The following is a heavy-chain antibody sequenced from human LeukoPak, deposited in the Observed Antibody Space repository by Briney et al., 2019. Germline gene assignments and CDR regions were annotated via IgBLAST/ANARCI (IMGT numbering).Heavy chain of an antibody. CDR1: GYTLTELS. V-gene: IGHV1-24*01. J-gene: IGHJ4*02. CDR3: ARGTTVTTFLIY. Sequence: ASVKVSCKVSGYTLTELSMHWVRQAPGKGLEWMGGFDPEDGETIYAQKFQGRVTMTEDTSTDTAYMELSSLRSEDTAVYYCARGTTVTTFLIYWGQGTLVTVSS. CDR2: FDPEDGET. D-gene: IGHD4-17*01.